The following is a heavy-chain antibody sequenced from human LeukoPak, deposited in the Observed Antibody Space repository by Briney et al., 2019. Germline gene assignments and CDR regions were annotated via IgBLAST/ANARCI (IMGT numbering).Heavy chain of an antibody. D-gene: IGHD3-10*01. CDR3: ARQGSGLDY. J-gene: IGHJ4*02. CDR1: GFTFSNYI. V-gene: IGHV3-30*03. CDR2: ISHDGSNK. Sequence: GSLRLSCAASGFTFSNYIMHWVRQAPGKGLEWVAVISHDGSNKHYADSVKGRFTISRDNSKSTLYLQMNSLRAEDTAVYYCARQGSGLDYWGQGTLVTVSS.